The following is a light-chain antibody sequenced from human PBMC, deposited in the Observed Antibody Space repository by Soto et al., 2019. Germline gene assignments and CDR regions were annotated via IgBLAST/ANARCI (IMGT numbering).Light chain of an antibody. Sequence: QSALTQPASVSGSPGQSITISCTGTSSDVGGYNYVSWYQQRPGKAPKLMIYDVSDRPSGVSSRFSGSKSGNTASLSISGLQAEDEADYYCNSYTSTSTLHVLFGGGTKLTVL. J-gene: IGLJ2*01. CDR3: NSYTSTSTLHVL. CDR2: DVS. V-gene: IGLV2-14*01. CDR1: SSDVGGYNY.